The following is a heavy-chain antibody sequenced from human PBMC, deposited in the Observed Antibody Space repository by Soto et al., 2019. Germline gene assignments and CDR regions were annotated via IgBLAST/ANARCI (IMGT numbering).Heavy chain of an antibody. CDR2: IFYSGST. V-gene: IGHV4-31*03. D-gene: IGHD1-26*01. CDR3: AREAGSGDYFDY. J-gene: IGHJ4*02. CDR1: GGSISSTGYF. Sequence: QVQLQESGPGLVKPSQTLSLTCTVSGGSISSTGYFWTWIRQHPGKGLEWIGYIFYSGSTFHNPSLKSRVTISVDTSKNQFSLERSSVTAADTAVYYCAREAGSGDYFDYWGQGTLVTVSS.